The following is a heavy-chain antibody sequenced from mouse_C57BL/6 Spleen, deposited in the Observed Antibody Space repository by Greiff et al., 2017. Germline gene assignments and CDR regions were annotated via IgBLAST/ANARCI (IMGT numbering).Heavy chain of an antibody. J-gene: IGHJ2*01. Sequence: EVQGVESGEGLVKPGGSLKLSCAVSGFTFSSYAMSWVRQTPEKRLEWVAYISSGGDYIYYADTVKGRFTISRDNARNTLYLQMSSLKSEDTAMYYCTRDRSYFDYWGQGTTLTVSS. CDR2: ISSGGDYI. V-gene: IGHV5-9-1*02. CDR1: GFTFSSYA. CDR3: TRDRSYFDY.